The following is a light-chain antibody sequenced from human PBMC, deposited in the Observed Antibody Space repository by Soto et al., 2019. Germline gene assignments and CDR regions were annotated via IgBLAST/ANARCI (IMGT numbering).Light chain of an antibody. J-gene: IGLJ2*01. V-gene: IGLV2-11*01. CDR3: CSYAGSYTFV. CDR1: SSDVGRYNH. Sequence: QAVVTQPRSVSGSPGQSVTISCTGTSSDVGRYNHVSWYQQHPGKAPKLMIYDVSKRPSGVPDRFSGSKSGNTASLTISGLQAEDEADYYCCSYAGSYTFVFGGGTKVTVL. CDR2: DVS.